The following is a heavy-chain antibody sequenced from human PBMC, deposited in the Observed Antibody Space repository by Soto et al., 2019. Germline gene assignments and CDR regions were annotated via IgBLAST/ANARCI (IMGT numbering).Heavy chain of an antibody. CDR3: AKLYGDYLLRNWFDP. CDR1: GFTVSSNY. D-gene: IGHD4-17*01. J-gene: IGHJ5*02. CDR2: ISSGGRT. V-gene: IGHV3-53*01. Sequence: GGSLRLSCAASGFTVSSNYMTWVRQGPGKVLEWVSLISSGGRTYYADSVKGRLTISRDNSKNTLYLQMNSLRAEDTAVYYCAKLYGDYLLRNWFDPWGQGTLVTVSS.